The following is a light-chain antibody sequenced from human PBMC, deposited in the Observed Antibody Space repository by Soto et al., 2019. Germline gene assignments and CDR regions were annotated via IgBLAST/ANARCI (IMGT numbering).Light chain of an antibody. Sequence: EIQMTQSPATLSVSAGERATLSCRASQSVRSSLAWYQQKPGQSHRLLIYGASTRATGIPARFSGSGSGTQFTLTISSLQSEDFAVYYCQQYNNWPSAGTFGQGTKVDIK. CDR3: QQYNNWPSAGT. J-gene: IGKJ1*01. CDR1: QSVRSS. CDR2: GAS. V-gene: IGKV3-15*01.